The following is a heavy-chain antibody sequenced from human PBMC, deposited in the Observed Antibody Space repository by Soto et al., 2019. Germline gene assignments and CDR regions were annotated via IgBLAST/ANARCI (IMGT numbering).Heavy chain of an antibody. J-gene: IGHJ5*02. CDR2: ISWNSNTI. V-gene: IGHV3-9*01. D-gene: IGHD3-10*01. Sequence: GGSLRLSCAASGFTFDNYAMHWVRQAPGKGLEWVSGISWNSNTIAYADSVKGRFNISRDNAKNSLFLQMNRLRAEETAVYYCARGYGSASYENWFDPWGQGTLVTVSS. CDR1: GFTFDNYA. CDR3: ARGYGSASYENWFDP.